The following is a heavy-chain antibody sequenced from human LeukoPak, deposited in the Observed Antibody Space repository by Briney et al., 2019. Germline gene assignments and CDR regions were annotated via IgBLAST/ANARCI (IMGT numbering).Heavy chain of an antibody. J-gene: IGHJ4*02. CDR3: AKSVASDAY. D-gene: IGHD5-12*01. Sequence: PGRCLRLSCAASGFTFNSYGMHWVRQAPGKGLEWVAVISYDGSNKYYADFVKGRFTISRDNSKNTLCLQMNGLIPEDTAVYYCAKSVASDAYWGQGTLVTVSS. V-gene: IGHV3-30*18. CDR1: GFTFNSYG. CDR2: ISYDGSNK.